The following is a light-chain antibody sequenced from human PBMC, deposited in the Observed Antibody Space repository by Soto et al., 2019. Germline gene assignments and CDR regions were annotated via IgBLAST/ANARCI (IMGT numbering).Light chain of an antibody. CDR2: KTS. CDR1: HYVSSS. CDR3: QQYNTYPWT. V-gene: IGKV1-5*03. J-gene: IGKJ1*01. Sequence: DIQMTQSPSTLSASVGDRDTITCRASHYVSSSLAWYQQKPGKAPKLLIYKTSILESGVPSRFSGSASGPEFTLSISSLQPDDFATYWCQQYNTYPWTFGQGTKVDFK.